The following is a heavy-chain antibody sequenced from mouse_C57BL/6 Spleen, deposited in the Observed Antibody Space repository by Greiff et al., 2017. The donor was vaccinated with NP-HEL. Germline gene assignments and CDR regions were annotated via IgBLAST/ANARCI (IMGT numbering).Heavy chain of an antibody. CDR1: GYAFSSYW. Sequence: VQLQQSGAELVKPGASVKISCKASGYAFSSYWMNWVKQRPGKGLEWIRQIYPGDGDTNYNGKFKGKATLTADKSSSTAYMQLSSLTSEDSAVYFCARVYYDYDYYAMDYWGQGTSVTVSS. CDR3: ARVYYDYDYYAMDY. CDR2: IYPGDGDT. J-gene: IGHJ4*01. V-gene: IGHV1-80*01. D-gene: IGHD2-4*01.